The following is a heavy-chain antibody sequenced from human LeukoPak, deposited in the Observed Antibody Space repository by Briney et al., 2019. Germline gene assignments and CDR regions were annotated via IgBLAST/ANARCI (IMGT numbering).Heavy chain of an antibody. V-gene: IGHV3-53*01. CDR3: ARGGCISCYPGYYDCGMDV. CDR2: IYIGGST. J-gene: IGHJ6*02. Sequence: GGALRLSRAPSGFTVISNYMSWVRQAPRKGLEGVSVIYIGGSTYYADSVKGRFTISRDNSKNTMYLQMNSLTVEDTAVYYCARGGCISCYPGYYDCGMDVWGQGTTVTVSS. CDR1: GFTVISNY. D-gene: IGHD2-2*01.